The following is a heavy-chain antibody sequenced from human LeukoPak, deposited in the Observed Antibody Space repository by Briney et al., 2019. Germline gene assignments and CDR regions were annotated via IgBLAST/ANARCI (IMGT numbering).Heavy chain of an antibody. CDR2: ISAYNGNT. CDR1: GYTFTSYG. J-gene: IGHJ4*02. D-gene: IGHD5-12*01. Sequence: ASVKVSCKASGYTFTSYGTSWVRQAPGQGLEWMGWISAYNGNTNYAQKLQGRVTMTTDTSTSTAYMELRSLRSDDTAVYYCARAKRGYSGYDFTEVIDYWGQGTLVTVSS. V-gene: IGHV1-18*04. CDR3: ARAKRGYSGYDFTEVIDY.